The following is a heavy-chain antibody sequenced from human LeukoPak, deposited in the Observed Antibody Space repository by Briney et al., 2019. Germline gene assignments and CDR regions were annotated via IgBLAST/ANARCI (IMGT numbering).Heavy chain of an antibody. V-gene: IGHV4-59*01. J-gene: IGHJ5*02. D-gene: IGHD6-13*01. CDR2: IYYSGST. CDR3: ARIDSSSWSKHNWFDP. CDR1: GGSISSYY. Sequence: SETLSLTCTVSGGSISSYYWSWIRQPPGKGLEWIGYIYYSGSTNYNPSLKSRVTISVDTSKNQFSLKLSSVTAADTAVYYCARIDSSSWSKHNWFDPWGQGTLVTVSS.